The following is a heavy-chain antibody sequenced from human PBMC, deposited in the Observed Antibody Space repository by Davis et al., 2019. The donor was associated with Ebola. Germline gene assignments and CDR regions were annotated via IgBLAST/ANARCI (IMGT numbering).Heavy chain of an antibody. CDR2: IKSKTDGGTT. CDR1: GFTFSNAW. D-gene: IGHD4-17*01. Sequence: GGSLRLSCAASGFTFSNAWMSWVRQAPGKGLEWVGRIKSKTDGGTTDYAAPVKGRFTISRDDSKNTLYLQMNSLKTEDTAVYYCTTSTTVTTWVYYYGMDVWGKGTTVTVSS. J-gene: IGHJ6*04. V-gene: IGHV3-15*01. CDR3: TTSTTVTTWVYYYGMDV.